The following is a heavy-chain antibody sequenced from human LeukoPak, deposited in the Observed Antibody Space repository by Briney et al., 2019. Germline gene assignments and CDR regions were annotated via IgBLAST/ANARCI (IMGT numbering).Heavy chain of an antibody. CDR2: ISSNGGST. CDR3: ARMTLYGSGTVH. J-gene: IGHJ4*02. D-gene: IGHD3-10*01. Sequence: GGSLRLSCAASGFTFSSYSMHWVRQAPGKGLEYVSGISSNGGSTWYAGSVKGRFTISRDNFKNTVNLQLGSLRIEDTAVYHCARMTLYGSGTVHWGQGILVTVSS. CDR1: GFTFSSYS. V-gene: IGHV3-64*02.